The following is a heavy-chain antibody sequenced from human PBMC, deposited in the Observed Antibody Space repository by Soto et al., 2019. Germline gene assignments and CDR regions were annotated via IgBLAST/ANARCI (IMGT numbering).Heavy chain of an antibody. D-gene: IGHD2-21*02. J-gene: IGHJ3*02. V-gene: IGHV3-72*01. CDR1: GFTFSDHF. CDR2: IRNKARSYTT. CDR3: ARLLGYCGGDCHSFAFDI. Sequence: GGSLRLSCAASGFTFSDHFMEWVRQAPGKGLEWVGRIRNKARSYTTDYAASVRGRFTISRDDSKNSLYLQMNSLKAEDTAVYYCARLLGYCGGDCHSFAFDIWGQGTLVTVSS.